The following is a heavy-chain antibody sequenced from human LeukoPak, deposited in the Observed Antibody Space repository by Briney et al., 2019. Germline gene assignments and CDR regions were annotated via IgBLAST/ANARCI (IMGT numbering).Heavy chain of an antibody. D-gene: IGHD3-10*01. Sequence: ASVKVSCKASGGTFSSYAISWVRQAPGQGLEWMGGIIPIFGTANYAQKFQGRVTITTDESTSTAYMELSSLRSEDTAVYYCAVLYYYGSGVTQRNFDYWGQGTLVTVSS. CDR1: GGTFSSYA. V-gene: IGHV1-69*05. CDR3: AVLYYYGSGVTQRNFDY. J-gene: IGHJ4*02. CDR2: IIPIFGTA.